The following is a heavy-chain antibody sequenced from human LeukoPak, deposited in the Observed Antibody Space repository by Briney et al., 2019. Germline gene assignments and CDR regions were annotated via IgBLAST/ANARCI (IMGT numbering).Heavy chain of an antibody. V-gene: IGHV3-30*19. D-gene: IGHD2-2*02. CDR2: IWYDGSNK. CDR3: ARGPYCTSPNCYNPAGY. J-gene: IGHJ4*02. CDR1: GFTFSSYG. Sequence: QPGGSLRLSCAASGFTFSSYGMHWVRQAPGKGLEWVAVIWYDGSNKYYADSVKGRFTISRDNSKNTLYLQMDSLRAEDTAVYSCARGPYCTSPNCYNPAGYWGQGTLVTVSS.